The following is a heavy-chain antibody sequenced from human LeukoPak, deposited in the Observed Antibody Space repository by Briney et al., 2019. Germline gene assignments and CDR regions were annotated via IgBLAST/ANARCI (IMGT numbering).Heavy chain of an antibody. CDR1: GGSISSYY. D-gene: IGHD5-12*01. V-gene: IGHV4-59*08. J-gene: IGHJ4*02. CDR2: IYYSGST. CDR3: ARHRGMVATIDY. Sequence: SETLSLTRTVSGGSISSYYWSWIRQPPGKGLEWIGYIYYSGSTNYNPSLKSRVTISVDTSKNQFSLKLSSVTAADTAVYYCARHRGMVATIDYWGQGTLVTVSS.